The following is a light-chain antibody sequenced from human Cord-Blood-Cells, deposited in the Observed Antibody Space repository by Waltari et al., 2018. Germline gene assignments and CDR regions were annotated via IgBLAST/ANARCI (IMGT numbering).Light chain of an antibody. CDR3: AAWDDSLSGWV. J-gene: IGLJ3*02. CDR2: RNN. CDR1: SSNIGSNY. V-gene: IGLV1-47*01. Sequence: QSVLTQPPSASGTPGQRVTISCSGSSSNIGSNYVYWYQQLPGTASKLLIYRNNQRPSGVPDRVSGSKSGTSASLAISGLRSEDEADYYCAAWDDSLSGWVFGGGTKLTVL.